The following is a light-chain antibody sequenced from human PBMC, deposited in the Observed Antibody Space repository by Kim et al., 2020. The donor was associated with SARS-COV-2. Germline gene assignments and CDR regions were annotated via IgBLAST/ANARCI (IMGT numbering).Light chain of an antibody. CDR1: PSVSSN. V-gene: IGKV3-15*01. J-gene: IGKJ3*01. CDR2: GAS. CDR3: QQYNNWPPV. Sequence: VSPGERATLSCRASPSVSSNLAWYQQKPGQAPMLLIYGASTRATGIPARFSGSGSGTEFTLTISSLQSEDFAVYYCQQYNNWPPVFGPGTKVDIK.